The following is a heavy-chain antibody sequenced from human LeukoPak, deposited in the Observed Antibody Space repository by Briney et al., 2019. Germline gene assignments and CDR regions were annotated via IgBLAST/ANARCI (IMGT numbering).Heavy chain of an antibody. D-gene: IGHD3-10*01. J-gene: IGHJ5*02. CDR2: IYYSGST. CDR1: GGSTSSGDYY. CDR3: AREGTYGSGSYYA. Sequence: PSQTLSLTCTVSGGSTSSGDYYWSWIRQPPGKGLEWIGYIYYSGSTYYNPSLKSRVTISVDTSKNQFSLKLSSVTAADTAVYYCAREGTYGSGSYYAWGQGTLVTVSS. V-gene: IGHV4-30-4*01.